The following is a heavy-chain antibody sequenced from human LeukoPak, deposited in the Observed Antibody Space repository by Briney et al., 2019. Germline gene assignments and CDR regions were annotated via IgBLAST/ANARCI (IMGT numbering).Heavy chain of an antibody. J-gene: IGHJ6*02. CDR2: TSGYNDNT. CDR3: ARDNYDILTGSYGMDV. D-gene: IGHD3-9*01. CDR1: GYTFTSYG. V-gene: IGHV1-18*01. Sequence: ASVKVSCKPSGYTFTSYGISWVRQAPGQGLEWMGWTSGYNDNTNYAQKLQGRVTMTTDTSTSTAYMELRSLRSDDTAVYYCARDNYDILTGSYGMDVWGQGTTVTVSS.